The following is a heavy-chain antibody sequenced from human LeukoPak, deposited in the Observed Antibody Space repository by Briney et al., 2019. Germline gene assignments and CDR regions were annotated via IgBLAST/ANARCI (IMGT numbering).Heavy chain of an antibody. CDR3: AKYSYGSGTSFDP. J-gene: IGHJ5*02. V-gene: IGHV3-7*01. CDR2: INKVGSVK. Sequence: GGSLRLSCAASGFSFSDYWMSWLRQAPGKGLEWVANINKVGSVKFYVDSVKGRFTISRDNAKNSMHLQMSSLRAEDTAVYYCAKYSYGSGTSFDPWGQGTLVTVSS. D-gene: IGHD3-10*01. CDR1: GFSFSDYW.